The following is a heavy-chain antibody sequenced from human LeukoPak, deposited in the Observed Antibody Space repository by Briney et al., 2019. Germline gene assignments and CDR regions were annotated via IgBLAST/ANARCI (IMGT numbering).Heavy chain of an antibody. CDR3: ARGGLRGSDWSAFDY. J-gene: IGHJ4*02. CDR2: ISSASRTI. D-gene: IGHD6-19*01. V-gene: IGHV3-48*02. CDR1: GFTFSNYR. Sequence: GGSLRLSCAASGFTFSNYRMNWVRQAPGKGLEWVSHISSASRTIYYADSVKGRFTISRDNAKNSLSLQMNSLRDEDTAVYYCARGGLRGSDWSAFDYWGQGTLVTVSS.